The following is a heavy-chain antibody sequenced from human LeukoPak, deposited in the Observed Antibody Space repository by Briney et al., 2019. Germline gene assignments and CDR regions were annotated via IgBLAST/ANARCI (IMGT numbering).Heavy chain of an antibody. CDR3: ARPSPPGDGYNPCDY. V-gene: IGHV3-30*04. J-gene: IGHJ4*02. CDR2: ISNDERNK. CDR1: GFTFHNFA. Sequence: GGSLRLSCVASGFTFHNFAMHWVRQAPGKGLEWVAVISNDERNKYYTDSVKGRFTISRDNSKNTVYLQMNSLRTEDTAVYYCARPSPPGDGYNPCDYWGPGALVTVSS. D-gene: IGHD5-24*01.